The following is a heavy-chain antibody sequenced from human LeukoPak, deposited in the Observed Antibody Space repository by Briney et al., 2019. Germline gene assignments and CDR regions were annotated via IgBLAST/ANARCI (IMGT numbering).Heavy chain of an antibody. Sequence: SETLSLTCTVSGGSISSYYWSWIRRPPGKGLEWIGYIYYSGSTNYNPSLKSRVTISVDTSKNQFSLKLSSVTAADTAVYYCARAPTHDILTGYYTSNWFDPWGQGTLVTVSS. CDR3: ARAPTHDILTGYYTSNWFDP. D-gene: IGHD3-9*01. CDR1: GGSISSYY. J-gene: IGHJ5*02. CDR2: IYYSGST. V-gene: IGHV4-59*01.